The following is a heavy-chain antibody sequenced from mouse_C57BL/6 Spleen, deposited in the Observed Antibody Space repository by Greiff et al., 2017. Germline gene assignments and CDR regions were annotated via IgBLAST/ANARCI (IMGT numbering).Heavy chain of an antibody. J-gene: IGHJ3*01. CDR2: IYPGDGDT. CDR1: GYAFSSSW. Sequence: QVQLQQSGPELVKPGASVKISCKASGYAFSSSWMNWVKQRPGKGLEWIGRIYPGDGDTNYNGKFKGKATLTADKSSSTAYMQLSSLTSEDSAVYCCAREQDYGSSPWFAYWGQGTLVTVSA. D-gene: IGHD1-1*01. CDR3: AREQDYGSSPWFAY. V-gene: IGHV1-82*01.